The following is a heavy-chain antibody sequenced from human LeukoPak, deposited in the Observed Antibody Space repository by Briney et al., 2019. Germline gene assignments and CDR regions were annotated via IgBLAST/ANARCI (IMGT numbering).Heavy chain of an antibody. V-gene: IGHV3-30-3*02. Sequence: PGGSLRLSCAASGFTFSSYAMHWVRQAPGKGLEWVAVISYDGSNKYYADSVKGRFTISRDNSKITLYLQMNSLRAEDTAVYYCAKLVQLATYYDILTGYYRPPFDYWGQGTLVTVSS. CDR3: AKLVQLATYYDILTGYYRPPFDY. CDR1: GFTFSSYA. J-gene: IGHJ4*02. D-gene: IGHD3-9*01. CDR2: ISYDGSNK.